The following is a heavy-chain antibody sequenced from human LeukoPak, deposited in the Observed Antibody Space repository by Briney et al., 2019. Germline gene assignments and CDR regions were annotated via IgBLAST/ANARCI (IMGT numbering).Heavy chain of an antibody. J-gene: IGHJ5*02. CDR1: GGPISSSSYY. Sequence: SETLSLTCTVSGGPISSSSYYWGWIRQPPGKGLEWIGSIYYSGSTYYNPSLKSRVPISVDTSKNQFSLKLSSVTAADTAVYYCARVFSHGNYAEEFDPWGEGTLVTVSS. V-gene: IGHV4-39*07. CDR2: IYYSGST. CDR3: ARVFSHGNYAEEFDP. D-gene: IGHD4-17*01.